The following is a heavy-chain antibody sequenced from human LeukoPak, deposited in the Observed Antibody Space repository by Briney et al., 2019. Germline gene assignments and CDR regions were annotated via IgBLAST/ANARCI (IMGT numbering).Heavy chain of an antibody. Sequence: ASVKVSCKASGYTFTSYGITWVRQAPGQGLEWMGWISAYNGDTNYAQKLQGRVTMTTDTSTNTAYMELRSLRSDDTAVYYCASGDGDYGNPFDIWGQGTMVTVSS. V-gene: IGHV1-18*01. CDR2: ISAYNGDT. CDR3: ASGDGDYGNPFDI. J-gene: IGHJ3*02. CDR1: GYTFTSYG. D-gene: IGHD4-17*01.